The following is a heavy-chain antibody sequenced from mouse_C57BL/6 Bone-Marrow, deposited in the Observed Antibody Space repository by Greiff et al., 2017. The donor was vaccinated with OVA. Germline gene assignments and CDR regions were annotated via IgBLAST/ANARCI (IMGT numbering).Heavy chain of an antibody. Sequence: QVQLQQPGAELVKPGASVKMSCKASGYTFTSYWITWVKQRPGQGLEWIGDIYPGSGSTYYNEKFKSKATLTVDTSSSTAYMQLSSLTSDDSAVYYGARPHYYGSSSLDYWGQGTTLTVSS. CDR3: ARPHYYGSSSLDY. CDR2: IYPGSGST. D-gene: IGHD1-1*01. CDR1: GYTFTSYW. V-gene: IGHV1-55*01. J-gene: IGHJ2*01.